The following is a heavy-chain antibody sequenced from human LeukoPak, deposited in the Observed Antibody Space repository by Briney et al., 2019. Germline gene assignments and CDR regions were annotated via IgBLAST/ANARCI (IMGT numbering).Heavy chain of an antibody. CDR3: AKDSSGYLSVAADYYGMDV. V-gene: IGHV3-23*01. J-gene: IGHJ6*02. D-gene: IGHD6-19*01. CDR1: GFTFSSYA. CDR2: ISGSGGSA. Sequence: GGSLRLSCAASGFTFSSYAMSWVRQAPGKGLEWVSAISGSGGSAYYADSVKGRFTISRDNSKNTLYLQMNSLRAEDTAVYYCAKDSSGYLSVAADYYGMDVWGQGTTVTVSS.